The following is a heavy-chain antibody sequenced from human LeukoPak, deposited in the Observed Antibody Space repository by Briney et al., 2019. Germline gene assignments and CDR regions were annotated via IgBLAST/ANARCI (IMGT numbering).Heavy chain of an antibody. Sequence: GGSLRLSSAASGFTSSSYSMNWVRQAPGKGLEWVSSISSSSSYIYYADSVKGRFTISRDNAKNSLYLQMNSLRAEDTAVYYCARDLGYSYDNAFDIWGQGTMVTVSS. CDR3: ARDLGYSYDNAFDI. CDR2: ISSSSSYI. D-gene: IGHD5-18*01. CDR1: GFTSSSYS. V-gene: IGHV3-21*01. J-gene: IGHJ3*02.